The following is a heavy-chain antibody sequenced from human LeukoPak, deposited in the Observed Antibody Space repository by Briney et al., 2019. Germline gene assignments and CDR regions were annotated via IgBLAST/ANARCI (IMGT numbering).Heavy chain of an antibody. Sequence: PGGSLRLSCAASGFTFDDYAMHWVRQAPGKGLEWVSGISWNSGSIGYADSVKGRFTISRDNSKNTLYLQMNGLRAEDTAVYYCATYRRGYHDSSESYYFDYWGQGTLVTVSS. CDR3: ATYRRGYHDSSESYYFDY. V-gene: IGHV3-9*01. D-gene: IGHD3-22*01. CDR2: ISWNSGSI. J-gene: IGHJ4*02. CDR1: GFTFDDYA.